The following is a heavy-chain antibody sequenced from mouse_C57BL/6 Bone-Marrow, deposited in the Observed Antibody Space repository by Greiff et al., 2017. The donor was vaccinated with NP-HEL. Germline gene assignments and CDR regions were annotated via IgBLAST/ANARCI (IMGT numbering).Heavy chain of an antibody. D-gene: IGHD2-3*01. CDR3: AREGLLLAMDY. J-gene: IGHJ4*01. CDR2: INYDGSST. Sequence: DVKLVESEGGLVQPGSSMKLSCTASGFTFSDYYMAWVRQVPEKGLEWVANINYDGSSTYYLDSLKSRFIISRDNAKNILYLQMSSLKSEDTATYYCAREGLLLAMDYWGQGTSVTVSS. V-gene: IGHV5-16*01. CDR1: GFTFSDYY.